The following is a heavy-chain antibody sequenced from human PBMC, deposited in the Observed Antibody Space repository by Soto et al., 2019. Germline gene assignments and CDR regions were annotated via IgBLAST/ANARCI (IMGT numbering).Heavy chain of an antibody. Sequence: EVPLVESGGGLVQPGGSLRLSCAASGFTVSSNYMSWVRQAPGKGLEWVSVISNGGSTYFPDSVKGRFTISRDNSKNTLYLQMNSLRAEDTAVYYCARDRIPTGMDVWGQGTTVTVSS. V-gene: IGHV3-66*01. CDR2: ISNGGST. CDR1: GFTVSSNY. J-gene: IGHJ6*02. CDR3: ARDRIPTGMDV.